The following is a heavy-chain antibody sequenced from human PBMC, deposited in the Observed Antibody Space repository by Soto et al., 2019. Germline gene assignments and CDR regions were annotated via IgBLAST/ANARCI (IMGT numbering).Heavy chain of an antibody. CDR3: AREKDHVVGVTDS. V-gene: IGHV3-11*01. CDR1: GFTFTDYY. Sequence: GGSLRLSCAASGFTFTDYYMSWIRQAPGKGLEWVSYISGSGGVGRTFYADSVKGRFTISRDSSENTLYLQMNSLRGEDTAVYYCAREKDHVVGVTDSWGQGSLVTVSS. J-gene: IGHJ4*02. D-gene: IGHD1-26*01. CDR2: ISGSGGVGRT.